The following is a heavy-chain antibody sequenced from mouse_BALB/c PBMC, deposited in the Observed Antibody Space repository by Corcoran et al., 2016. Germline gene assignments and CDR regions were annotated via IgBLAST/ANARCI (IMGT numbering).Heavy chain of an antibody. D-gene: IGHD2-1*01. CDR1: GYTFTNYG. Sequence: QIQWVQSGPELKKPGETVKISCKASGYTFTNYGMNWVKQAPGKGLKWMGWINTYTGEPTYADDFKGRFAFSLETSASTAYLQINNLKNEDMATYFCARDGNYMKAMDYWGQGTSVTVSS. J-gene: IGHJ4*01. CDR3: ARDGNYMKAMDY. V-gene: IGHV9-1*02. CDR2: INTYTGEP.